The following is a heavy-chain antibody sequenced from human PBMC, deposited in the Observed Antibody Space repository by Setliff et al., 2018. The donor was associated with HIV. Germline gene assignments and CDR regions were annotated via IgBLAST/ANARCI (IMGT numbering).Heavy chain of an antibody. CDR3: AILDVDTTMVIYYGMDV. V-gene: IGHV3-33*03. J-gene: IGHJ6*02. CDR1: GFTFNMYG. CDR2: IWFDGSNE. Sequence: GGSLRLSCAASGFTFNMYGMHWVRQAPGKGLEWVAVIWFDGSNEAYADSVKGRFTISRDNAKNSLYLQMNSLRAEDTAFYYCAILDVDTTMVIYYGMDVWGQGTTVTVSS. D-gene: IGHD5-18*01.